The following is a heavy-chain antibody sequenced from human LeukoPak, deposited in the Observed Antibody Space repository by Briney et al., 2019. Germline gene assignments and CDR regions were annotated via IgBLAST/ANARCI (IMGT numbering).Heavy chain of an antibody. CDR2: IYYSGST. D-gene: IGHD3-22*01. V-gene: IGHV4-39*07. Sequence: SETLSLTCTVSGGSISSSSYYWGWIRQPPGKGLEWIGSIYYSGSTYYNPSLKSRVTISVDTSKNQFSLKLSPVTAADTAVYYCARNPLRVVMAWHFDLWGRGTLVTVSS. J-gene: IGHJ2*01. CDR3: ARNPLRVVMAWHFDL. CDR1: GGSISSSSYY.